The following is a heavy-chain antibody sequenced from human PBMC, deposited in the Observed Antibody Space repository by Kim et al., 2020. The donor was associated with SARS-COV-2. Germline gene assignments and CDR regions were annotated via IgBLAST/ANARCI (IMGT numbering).Heavy chain of an antibody. CDR1: GYTFTSYD. Sequence: ASVKVSCKASGYTFTSYDINWVRQATGQGLEWMGWMNPNSGNTGYAQKFQGRVTMTRNTSISTAYMELSSLRSEDTAVYYCARGMDILTGKRYYYYGMDVWGQGTTVTVSS. CDR2: MNPNSGNT. D-gene: IGHD3-9*01. CDR3: ARGMDILTGKRYYYYGMDV. V-gene: IGHV1-8*01. J-gene: IGHJ6*02.